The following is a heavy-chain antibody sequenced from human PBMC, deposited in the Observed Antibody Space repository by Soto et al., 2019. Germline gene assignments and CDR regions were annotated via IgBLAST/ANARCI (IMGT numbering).Heavy chain of an antibody. CDR3: AKDRQFRSYYESAGHYND. J-gene: IGHJ4*02. CDR2: ISGRGGVT. V-gene: IGHV3-23*01. CDR1: GFTFRNQD. Sequence: EVQLLESGGGLVQPGGSLRLTCVGSGFTFRNQDMRWVRQAPGMGLEWVSGISGRGGVTYYVDSVKGRFAISRDNSKNTLYLQMNNLRANDTAVYYCAKDRQFRSYYESAGHYNDWGQGTLVTVSS. D-gene: IGHD3-22*01.